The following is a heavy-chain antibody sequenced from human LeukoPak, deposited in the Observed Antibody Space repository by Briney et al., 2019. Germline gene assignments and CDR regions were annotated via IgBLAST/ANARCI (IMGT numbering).Heavy chain of an antibody. CDR2: IYYSGST. Sequence: SQTLSLTCTVSGGSISSGGYYWSWIRQHPGKGLEWIGYIYYSGSTYYNPSLKSRVTISVDTSKNQFSLKLSSVTAADTAAYYCAREVGATTDYFDYWGQGTLVTVSS. D-gene: IGHD1-26*01. CDR3: AREVGATTDYFDY. J-gene: IGHJ4*02. V-gene: IGHV4-31*03. CDR1: GGSISSGGYY.